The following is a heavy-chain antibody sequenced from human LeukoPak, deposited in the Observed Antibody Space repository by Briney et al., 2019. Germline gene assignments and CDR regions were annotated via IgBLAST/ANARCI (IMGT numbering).Heavy chain of an antibody. J-gene: IGHJ4*02. CDR3: ARLVYDSRGYYFDY. CDR2: IYYSGSP. Sequence: SETLSLTCTVSGGSISGYYWSWIRQPPGKGLEWIGYIYYSGSPNYNPSLKSRVTISIDTSKNQFSLKLSSVTASDTAVYHCARLVYDSRGYYFDYWGQGTLVTVSS. V-gene: IGHV4-59*08. D-gene: IGHD3-22*01. CDR1: GGSISGYY.